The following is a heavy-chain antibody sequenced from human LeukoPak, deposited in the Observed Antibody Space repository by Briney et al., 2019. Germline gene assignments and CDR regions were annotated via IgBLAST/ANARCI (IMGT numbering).Heavy chain of an antibody. Sequence: GGSLRLSCAASGFTFSHHAMSWVRQAPGKGLEWVSGISGSGGSTYYADSVKGRFTISRDKSKNTVYLQMNSLRAEDTAVYYCAKEVGAGASNWFDPWGQGTLVTVSP. V-gene: IGHV3-23*01. J-gene: IGHJ5*02. D-gene: IGHD1-26*01. CDR1: GFTFSHHA. CDR2: ISGSGGST. CDR3: AKEVGAGASNWFDP.